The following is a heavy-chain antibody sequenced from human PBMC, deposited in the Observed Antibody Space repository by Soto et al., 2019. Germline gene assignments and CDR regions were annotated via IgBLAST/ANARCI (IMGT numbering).Heavy chain of an antibody. Sequence: GASVKVSCKASGGTFSSYTISWVRQAPGQGLEWMGRIIPILGIANYAQKFQGRVTITADKSTSTAYMELSSLRSEDTAVYYCARHFSVDYFDYWGQGALVTVSS. CDR3: ARHFSVDYFDY. CDR1: GGTFSSYT. J-gene: IGHJ4*02. V-gene: IGHV1-69*02. CDR2: IIPILGIA.